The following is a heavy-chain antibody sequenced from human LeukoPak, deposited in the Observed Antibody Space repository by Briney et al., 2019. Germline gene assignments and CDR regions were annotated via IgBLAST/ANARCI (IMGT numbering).Heavy chain of an antibody. CDR2: IKQDGSEK. V-gene: IGHV3-7*03. D-gene: IGHD3-22*01. CDR3: ARSRHSFDSTGFPHY. J-gene: IGHJ4*02. CDR1: KFTFSTYW. Sequence: GGSLRPACAASKFTFSTYWMSWVRQAPGKGLEWVANIKQDGSEKYYVDSVKGRFTISRDNAKNSLYLQMNSLRAEDTALYYCARSRHSFDSTGFPHYWGQGTLVTVSS.